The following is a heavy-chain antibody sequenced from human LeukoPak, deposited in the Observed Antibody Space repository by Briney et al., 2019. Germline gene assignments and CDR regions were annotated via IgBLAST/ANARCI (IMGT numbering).Heavy chain of an antibody. CDR3: ARYWGSSYYYYYMDV. V-gene: IGHV4-61*02. J-gene: IGHJ6*03. D-gene: IGHD6-6*01. Sequence: PSQTLSLTCTVSGGPISSGSYYWSWIRQSAGKGLEWIGRIYTSGNTNYNPSLKSRVTISVDTPKNQFSLKLSSVTAADTAVYYCARYWGSSYYYYYMDVWGKGTTVTVSS. CDR2: IYTSGNT. CDR1: GGPISSGSYY.